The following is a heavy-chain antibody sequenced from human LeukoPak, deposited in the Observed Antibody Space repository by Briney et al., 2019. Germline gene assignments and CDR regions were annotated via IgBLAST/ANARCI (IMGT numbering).Heavy chain of an antibody. J-gene: IGHJ4*02. V-gene: IGHV3-23*01. D-gene: IGHD3-10*01. Sequence: KPGGSLRLSCAATGFTFSNYAMIWVRQASGKGLECVSSISGSGDATYYADSVKGRFTISRDNSKNTLYLQLNSLRAEDTAVYYCAKAEGYYYGSGSSWGQGTLVTVSS. CDR1: GFTFSNYA. CDR3: AKAEGYYYGSGSS. CDR2: ISGSGDAT.